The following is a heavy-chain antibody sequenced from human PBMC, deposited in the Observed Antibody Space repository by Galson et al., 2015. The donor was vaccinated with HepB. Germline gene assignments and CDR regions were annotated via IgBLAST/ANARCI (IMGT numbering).Heavy chain of an antibody. D-gene: IGHD2-2*01. Sequence: SVKVSCKASGYTFTSYAMNWVRQAPGQGLEWMGWINTNTGNPTYAQGFTGRFVFSLDTSVSTAYLQISSLKAEDTAVYYCARVVVPAARYQTYYYYGMDVWGQGTTVTVSS. J-gene: IGHJ6*02. V-gene: IGHV7-4-1*02. CDR1: GYTFTSYA. CDR3: ARVVVPAARYQTYYYYGMDV. CDR2: INTNTGNP.